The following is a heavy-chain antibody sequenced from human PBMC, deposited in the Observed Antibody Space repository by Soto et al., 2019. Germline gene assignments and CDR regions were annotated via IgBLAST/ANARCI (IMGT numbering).Heavy chain of an antibody. D-gene: IGHD3-16*01. Sequence: EVHLVESGGGLVQPGRSLRLSCAASGFTFDDYAMHWIRQPPGKGLEWVSGISWNSGTIDYADSVKGRFTISRDNAKNSLYLQMNRLRAEDTALYYCARDFAGASSELIDYWGQGTLVTVSS. CDR3: ARDFAGASSELIDY. CDR2: ISWNSGTI. CDR1: GFTFDDYA. J-gene: IGHJ4*02. V-gene: IGHV3-9*01.